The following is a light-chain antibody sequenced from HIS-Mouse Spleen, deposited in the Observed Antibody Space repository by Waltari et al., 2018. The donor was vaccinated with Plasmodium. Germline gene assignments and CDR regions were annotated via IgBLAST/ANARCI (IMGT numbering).Light chain of an antibody. CDR1: QSISSY. V-gene: IGKV1-39*01. CDR2: ASS. CDR3: QQNYNTWT. Sequence: DIQMTQSPSSLSASVGDRVTITCRASQSISSYLNWYQQKPGKAPKLLIYASSSLQSGVPSRCSGSGSGTYFTLTISSLQPEDFATYYCQQNYNTWTFGQGTKVEIK. J-gene: IGKJ1*01.